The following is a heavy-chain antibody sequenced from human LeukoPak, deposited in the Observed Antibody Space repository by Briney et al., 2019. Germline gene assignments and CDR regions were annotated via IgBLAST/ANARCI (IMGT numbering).Heavy chain of an antibody. V-gene: IGHV5-51*01. CDR2: IYPGDSDT. Sequence: GESLKIPCKGSGYSFTSYWIGWVRQMPGKVLEWMGIIYPGDSDTRYSPSFQGQVTISADKSISTAYLQWSSLKASDTAMYYCASPQKYVSSGYYVDYWGQGTLVTVSS. J-gene: IGHJ4*02. CDR1: GYSFTSYW. D-gene: IGHD3-22*01. CDR3: ASPQKYVSSGYYVDY.